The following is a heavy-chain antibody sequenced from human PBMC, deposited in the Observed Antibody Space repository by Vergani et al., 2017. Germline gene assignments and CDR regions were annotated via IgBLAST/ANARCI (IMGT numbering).Heavy chain of an antibody. CDR1: GYTFTSYD. CDR2: MNPNSGNT. CDR3: ARVGIVVVPAATVHYYYYMDV. J-gene: IGHJ6*03. Sequence: QVQLVQSGAEVKKPGASVKVSCKASGYTFTSYDINWVRQATGQGLEWMGWMNPNSGNTGYAQKFQGRVTMTRNTSISTAYMELSILRSEDTAVYYCARVGIVVVPAATVHYYYYMDVWGKGTTVTVSS. V-gene: IGHV1-8*02. D-gene: IGHD2-2*01.